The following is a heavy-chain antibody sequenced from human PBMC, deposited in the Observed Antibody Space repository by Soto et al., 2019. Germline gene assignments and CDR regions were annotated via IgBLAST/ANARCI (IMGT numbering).Heavy chain of an antibody. V-gene: IGHV4-31*03. Sequence: LSLTCTVSGGSISSGGYYWSWIRQHPGKGLEWIGYIYYSGSTYYNPSLKSRVTISVDTSKNQFSLKLSSVTAADTAVYYCARLKSGYDWRFDYWGQGTLVTVSS. CDR2: IYYSGST. J-gene: IGHJ4*02. CDR3: ARLKSGYDWRFDY. CDR1: GGSISSGGYY. D-gene: IGHD5-12*01.